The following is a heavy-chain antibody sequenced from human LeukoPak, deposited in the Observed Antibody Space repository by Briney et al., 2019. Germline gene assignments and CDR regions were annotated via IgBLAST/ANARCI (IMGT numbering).Heavy chain of an antibody. CDR3: AKEGTAMASSYFDY. CDR2: ISHDGTVQ. V-gene: IGHV3-30*18. CDR1: GFTFSSYG. J-gene: IGHJ4*02. D-gene: IGHD5-18*01. Sequence: GGSLRLSCAASGFTFSSYGMQWVRQAPGKGLEWVAVISHDGTVQHYADSVKGRFTNSRDNSDNTLYLQMNSLRDEDTAMYYCAKEGTAMASSYFDYWGQGTLITVSS.